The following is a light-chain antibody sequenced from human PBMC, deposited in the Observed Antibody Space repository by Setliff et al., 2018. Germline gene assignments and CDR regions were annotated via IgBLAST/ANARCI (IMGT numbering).Light chain of an antibody. CDR2: DVS. CDR1: SSDVGGYNY. J-gene: IGLJ1*01. Sequence: QSALTQPASVSGSPGQSVTISCTGTSSDVGGYNYVSWYQQHPGKAPKVMIYDVSKRPSGVPDRFSGSKSGNTASLTISGLQAEDEADYYCCSYAGSYTYVFGTGTKV. V-gene: IGLV2-11*01. CDR3: CSYAGSYTYV.